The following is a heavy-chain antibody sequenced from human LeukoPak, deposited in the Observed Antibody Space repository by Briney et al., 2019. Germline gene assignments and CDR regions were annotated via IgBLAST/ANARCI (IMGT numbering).Heavy chain of an antibody. Sequence: ASVKVSCKASGYTFTSYGISWVRQAPGQGLEWMGWISAYNGNTNYAQKLQGRVTMTTDTSTSTAYMELRSLRSDDTAVYYCARDPLLWFGELLYYFDYWGQGTLVTVSP. V-gene: IGHV1-18*01. CDR2: ISAYNGNT. CDR1: GYTFTSYG. J-gene: IGHJ4*02. D-gene: IGHD3-10*01. CDR3: ARDPLLWFGELLYYFDY.